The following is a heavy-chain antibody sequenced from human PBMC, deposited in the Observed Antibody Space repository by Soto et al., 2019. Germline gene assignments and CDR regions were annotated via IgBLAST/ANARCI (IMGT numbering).Heavy chain of an antibody. D-gene: IGHD3-10*01. J-gene: IGHJ4*02. CDR3: ATELGGSGSLHY. CDR1: GFTFSTYG. V-gene: IGHV3-30*03. Sequence: QVQLVESGGGVVQPGRSLRLSCAASGFTFSTYGIHWVRQAPGKGLEWVSVISYDGSNKYYADSVKGRFTISRDNSKNALYLEMNRVGVADTAVYCCATELGGSGSLHYWGQGNLVTVSS. CDR2: ISYDGSNK.